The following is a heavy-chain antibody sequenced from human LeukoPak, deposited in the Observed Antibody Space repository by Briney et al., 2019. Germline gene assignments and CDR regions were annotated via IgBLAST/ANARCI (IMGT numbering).Heavy chain of an antibody. CDR2: LNPSGGSS. CDR3: ARVVGYSYGLVDY. J-gene: IGHJ4*02. D-gene: IGHD5-18*01. Sequence: ASVKVSCRASGYTVTSYYMHWVRQAPGQGLEWMAILNPSGGSSSYAQKLQGRVTMTTDTSTSTAYMELRSLRSDDTAVYYCARVVGYSYGLVDYWGQGTLVTVSS. CDR1: GYTVTSYY. V-gene: IGHV1-46*01.